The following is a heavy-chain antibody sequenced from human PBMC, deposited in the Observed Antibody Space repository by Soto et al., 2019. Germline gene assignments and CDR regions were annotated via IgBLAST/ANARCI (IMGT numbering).Heavy chain of an antibody. J-gene: IGHJ4*02. CDR1: GQYIKSNFW. V-gene: IGHV4-4*02. CDR3: ARVGGSGWNFDS. CDR2: IYHSGSA. Sequence: SETLSLTCLVSGQYIKSNFWWAWVRQSPGKDLEWIGEIYHSGSAIYTPSLKNRVTLSLDESKNEFSLNMDSVTAADTAIYYCARVGGSGWNFDSWGQGILVTVSS. D-gene: IGHD6-19*01.